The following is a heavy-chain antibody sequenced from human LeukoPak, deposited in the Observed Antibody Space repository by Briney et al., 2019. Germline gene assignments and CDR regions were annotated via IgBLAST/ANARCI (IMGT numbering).Heavy chain of an antibody. CDR3: ARERACGDYFDY. J-gene: IGHJ4*02. CDR1: GFTFSSYW. D-gene: IGHD4-17*01. CDR2: INSDGSST. Sequence: GGSLRLSCAASGFTFSSYWMHWVRQAPGKGLVWVSRINSDGSSTSYADSVKGRFTISRDNAKNTLYLQMNSLRAEDTAVYYCARERACGDYFDYWGQGTLVTVSS. V-gene: IGHV3-74*01.